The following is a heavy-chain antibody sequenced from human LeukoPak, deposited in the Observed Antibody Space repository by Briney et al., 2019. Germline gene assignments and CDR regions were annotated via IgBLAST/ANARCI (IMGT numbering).Heavy chain of an antibody. D-gene: IGHD3-22*01. CDR2: IKQDGGEK. J-gene: IGHJ4*02. Sequence: GGSLRLSCAASGFTFSISWMSWVRQAPGKGLEWVANIKQDGGEKYYVDSVKGRFTISRDNAKNSLYLQMNSLRAEDTAVYYCASSYYDSSGYSDYWGQGTLVTVSS. CDR3: ASSYYDSSGYSDY. CDR1: GFTFSISW. V-gene: IGHV3-7*01.